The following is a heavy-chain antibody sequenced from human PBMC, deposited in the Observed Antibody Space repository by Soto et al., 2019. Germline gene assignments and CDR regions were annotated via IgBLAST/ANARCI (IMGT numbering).Heavy chain of an antibody. J-gene: IGHJ5*02. CDR3: ARNGDYVGWFDP. CDR1: SGSISSSNW. CDR2: IYNSGST. Sequence: QVQLQESGPGLVKPSGTLSLTCAVSSGSISSSNWWSWVRQPPGNGLEWIGEIYNSGSTNYNPSLKSRVNISVDKSKNQFSLKLSSVTAADTAVYYCARNGDYVGWFDPWGQGTLVTVSS. D-gene: IGHD4-17*01. V-gene: IGHV4-4*02.